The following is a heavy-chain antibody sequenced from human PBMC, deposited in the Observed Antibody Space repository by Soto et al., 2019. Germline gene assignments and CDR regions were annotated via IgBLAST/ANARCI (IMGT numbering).Heavy chain of an antibody. Sequence: GASVKVSCKASGYTFTSYYMHWVRQAPGQGLEWMGIINPSGGSTSYAQKFQGRVTMTRDTSTSTVSMELSSLRSGDTAVYYCARDPGTLRAFDYWGQGTLVTVSS. CDR3: ARDPGTLRAFDY. CDR2: INPSGGST. J-gene: IGHJ4*02. CDR1: GYTFTSYY. V-gene: IGHV1-46*03. D-gene: IGHD4-17*01.